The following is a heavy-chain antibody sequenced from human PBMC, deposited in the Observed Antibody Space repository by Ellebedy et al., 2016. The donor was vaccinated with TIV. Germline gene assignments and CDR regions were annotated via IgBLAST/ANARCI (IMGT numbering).Heavy chain of an antibody. CDR2: IWFDGSNK. D-gene: IGHD2-21*02. Sequence: GGSLRPSXAAPGFTFSSYGMHWVRQAPGKGLEWVAVIWFDGSNKYYADSVKGRFTISRDNSKNTLYLQMNSLRAEDTAVYYCARSDRYAFDIWGQGTMVTVSS. V-gene: IGHV3-33*01. CDR3: ARSDRYAFDI. CDR1: GFTFSSYG. J-gene: IGHJ3*02.